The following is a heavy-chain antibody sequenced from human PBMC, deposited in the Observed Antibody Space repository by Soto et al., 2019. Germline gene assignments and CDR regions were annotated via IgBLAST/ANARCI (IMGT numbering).Heavy chain of an antibody. CDR3: AKDRSIVVVPAAIRGWFDP. CDR2: ISYDASNK. CDR1: GFTFSNYA. V-gene: IGHV3-30-3*01. J-gene: IGHJ5*02. Sequence: QVQLVESGGGVVQPGRSLRLSCAASGFTFSNYAMNWVRQAPGKGLEWVALISYDASNKYYADSVKGRFTISRDSSKNTLYLQMNSLRAEYTAVYYCAKDRSIVVVPAAIRGWFDPWGQGTLVTVSS. D-gene: IGHD2-2*02.